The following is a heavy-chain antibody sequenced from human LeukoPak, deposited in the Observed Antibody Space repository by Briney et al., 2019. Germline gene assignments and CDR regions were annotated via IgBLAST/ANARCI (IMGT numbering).Heavy chain of an antibody. CDR2: IYYSGST. Sequence: GSLRLSCAASGFTFSSYSMNWVRQPPGKGLEWIGSIYYSGSTYYNPSLKSRVTISVDTSKNQFSLKLSSVTAADTAVYYCASHHYGDLGDYWGQGTLVTVSS. V-gene: IGHV4-39*01. D-gene: IGHD4-17*01. J-gene: IGHJ4*02. CDR3: ASHHYGDLGDY. CDR1: GFTFSSYSMN.